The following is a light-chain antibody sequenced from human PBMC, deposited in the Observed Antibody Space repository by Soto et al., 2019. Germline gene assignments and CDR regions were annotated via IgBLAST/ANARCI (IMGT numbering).Light chain of an antibody. CDR2: GES. Sequence: EIVLTQSPGTLSLSPGERATLSCRASQTITTYLAWYQQKPGQAPRLLIYGESSRATGVPDRFSGSGSGTDFTLTINRLEPDDFAVYYCQQYGLSPWTFGQGTKVDIK. CDR1: QTITTY. CDR3: QQYGLSPWT. V-gene: IGKV3-20*01. J-gene: IGKJ1*01.